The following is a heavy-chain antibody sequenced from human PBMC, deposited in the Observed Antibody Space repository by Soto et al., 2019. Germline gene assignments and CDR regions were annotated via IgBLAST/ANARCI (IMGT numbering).Heavy chain of an antibody. V-gene: IGHV4-31*03. Sequence: TVSGGSISSGGYYWSWIRQYPGLGLEWIGAVYYSGSTYYKRPLKSRLTMSVDTSKNQFSLMLTSVTAADTAVYYCAREYSSGWYGYFQHWGQGIRVTVSS. D-gene: IGHD6-19*01. CDR3: AREYSSGWYGYFQH. CDR2: VYYSGST. J-gene: IGHJ1*01. CDR1: GGSISSGGYY.